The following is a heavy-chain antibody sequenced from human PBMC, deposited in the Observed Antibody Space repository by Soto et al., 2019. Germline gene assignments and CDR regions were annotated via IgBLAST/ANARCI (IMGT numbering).Heavy chain of an antibody. CDR3: ARDVSDYGDYVDY. J-gene: IGHJ4*02. CDR1: GFTFSSYG. V-gene: IGHV3-33*01. Sequence: GSLSLSCAASGFTFSSYGMHWVRQAPGKGLEWVAVIWYDGSNKYYADSVKGRFTISRDNSKNTLYLQMNSLRAEDTAVYYCARDVSDYGDYVDYWGQGTLVTVSS. D-gene: IGHD4-17*01. CDR2: IWYDGSNK.